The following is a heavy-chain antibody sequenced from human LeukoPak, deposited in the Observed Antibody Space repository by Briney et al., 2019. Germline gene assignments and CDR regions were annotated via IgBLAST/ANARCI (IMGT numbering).Heavy chain of an antibody. CDR2: ISGSGNGGSI. V-gene: IGHV3-64*04. D-gene: IGHD6-13*01. J-gene: IGHJ4*02. CDR1: GFVFSIYT. CDR3: ARGFHDGYSSSWYMNFDY. Sequence: GGSLRLSCSASGFVFSIYTMYWVRQAPGKGPEYVSTISGSGNGGSIYYADSVKGRFTISRDNSKNTLYLQMNSLRAEDTAVYYCARGFHDGYSSSWYMNFDYWGQGTLVTVSS.